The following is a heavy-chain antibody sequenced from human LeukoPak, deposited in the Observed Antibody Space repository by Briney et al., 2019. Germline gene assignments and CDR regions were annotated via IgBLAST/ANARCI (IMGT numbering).Heavy chain of an antibody. Sequence: GGSLRLSCAASGFSFRSCWMHWVRHAPGKELVWVSRINGDGSTTNYVDSVRGRFTISRDNSKNTLYLQMNSLRAEDTAVYYCAKDRYYGSGSYYAYYYYGMDVWGQGTTVTVSS. CDR3: AKDRYYGSGSYYAYYYYGMDV. J-gene: IGHJ6*02. D-gene: IGHD3-10*01. CDR2: INGDGSTT. CDR1: GFSFRSCW. V-gene: IGHV3-74*01.